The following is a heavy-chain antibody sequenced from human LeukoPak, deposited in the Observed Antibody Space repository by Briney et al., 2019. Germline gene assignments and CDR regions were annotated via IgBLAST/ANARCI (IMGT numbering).Heavy chain of an antibody. Sequence: ASVKVSCKASGYTFRSHGISWVPQAPGQGLEWMGWISCYDGTTKYARKFQGRVTLTTDTSTRTAYMELRNLRSDDTAVYYCARDPSNSVGNRIYFDFWGQGTLVTVS. CDR3: ARDPSNSVGNRIYFDF. CDR1: GYTFRSHG. CDR2: ISCYDGTT. V-gene: IGHV1-18*01. J-gene: IGHJ4*02. D-gene: IGHD5/OR15-5a*01.